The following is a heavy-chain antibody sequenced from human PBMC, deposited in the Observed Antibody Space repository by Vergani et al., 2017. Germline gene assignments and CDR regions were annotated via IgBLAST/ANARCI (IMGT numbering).Heavy chain of an antibody. CDR2: IYTSGST. V-gene: IGHV4-4*07. CDR3: ARDLIYCSSTSCSFDY. J-gene: IGHJ4*02. CDR1: GGSISSYY. Sequence: QVQLQESGPGLVKPSETLSLTCTVSGGSISSYYWSWIRQPAGKGLEWIGRIYTSGSTNYNPSLKSRVTMSVDTSKNQFSLKLSSVTAADTAVYYCARDLIYCSSTSCSFDYWGQGTLVTVSS. D-gene: IGHD2-2*01.